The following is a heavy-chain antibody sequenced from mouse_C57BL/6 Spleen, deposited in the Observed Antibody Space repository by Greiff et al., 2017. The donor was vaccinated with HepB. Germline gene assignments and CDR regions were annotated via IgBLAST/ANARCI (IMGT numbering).Heavy chain of an antibody. J-gene: IGHJ3*01. D-gene: IGHD2-1*01. V-gene: IGHV3-6*01. CDR3: ARDGNYAGTWFAY. CDR1: GYSITSGYY. Sequence: EVQLVESGPGLVKPSQSLSLTCSVTGYSITSGYYWNWIRQFPGNKLEWMGYISYDGSNNYNPSLKNRISITRDTSKNQFFLKLNSVTTEDTATYYCARDGNYAGTWFAYWGQGTLVTVSA. CDR2: ISYDGSN.